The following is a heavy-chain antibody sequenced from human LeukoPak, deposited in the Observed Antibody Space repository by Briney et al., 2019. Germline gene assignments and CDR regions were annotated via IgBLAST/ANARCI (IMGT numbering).Heavy chain of an antibody. V-gene: IGHV4-61*02. CDR3: ARSYYYDSSGSKDAFDI. J-gene: IGHJ3*02. CDR2: VYPSGST. Sequence: SQTLSLTCTVSGCSISSGNYYWNWIRQPAGKGLEWVGRVYPSGSTNYNRSLKSRVTISIDTSKNQISLKMSSVTAADTAMYYCARSYYYDSSGSKDAFDIWGQGTMVTVSS. CDR1: GCSISSGNYY. D-gene: IGHD3-22*01.